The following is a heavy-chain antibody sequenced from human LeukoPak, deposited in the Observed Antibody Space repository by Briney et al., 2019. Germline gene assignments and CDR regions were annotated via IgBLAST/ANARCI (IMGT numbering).Heavy chain of an antibody. CDR1: GFTFSSYG. D-gene: IGHD1-26*01. CDR3: AKDPESGSYYWGYFES. J-gene: IGHJ4*02. Sequence: HPGGSLRLSCAASGFTFSSYGIHWVRQAPGKGLEWRAFIRYDGSNTYYADSVKGRFTISRDNSKNTLYLQMDSLRAEDTAVYYCAKDPESGSYYWGYFESWGQGTLVTVSS. V-gene: IGHV3-30*02. CDR2: IRYDGSNT.